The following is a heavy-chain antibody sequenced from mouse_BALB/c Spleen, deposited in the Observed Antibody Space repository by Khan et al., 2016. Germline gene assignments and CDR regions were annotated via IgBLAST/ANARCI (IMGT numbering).Heavy chain of an antibody. J-gene: IGHJ4*01. Sequence: EVQLQESGPGLVKPSQSLSLTCTVTGYSITSDYAWNWIRQFPGNKLEWMGYISYSGSTRYCPSLKSRISNTRDTSKNQFFLQLNSVTTEDTATYYCARTPTAYYAMDYWGQGTSVTVSS. CDR2: ISYSGST. CDR3: ARTPTAYYAMDY. D-gene: IGHD1-2*01. V-gene: IGHV3-2*02. CDR1: GYSITSDYA.